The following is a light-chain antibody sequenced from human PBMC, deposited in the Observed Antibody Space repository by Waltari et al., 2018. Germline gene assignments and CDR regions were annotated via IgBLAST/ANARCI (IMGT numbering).Light chain of an antibody. CDR1: SLNVERTA. V-gene: IGLV1-44*01. CDR3: AAWDDSRSGWV. CDR2: NSN. Sequence: QSVLTQPPSASGTPGQRVTISCSGSSLNVERTAVNLYQHLPGTTPKLLIYNSNYRPSGVPDRFSGSTSGTSASLAISGLQSEDEAEYYCAAWDDSRSGWVFGGGTKVTVL. J-gene: IGLJ3*02.